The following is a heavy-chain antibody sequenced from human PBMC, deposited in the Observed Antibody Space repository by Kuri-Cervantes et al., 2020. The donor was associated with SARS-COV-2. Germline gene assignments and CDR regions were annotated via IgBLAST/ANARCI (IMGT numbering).Heavy chain of an antibody. CDR1: GYTFTSYD. CDR3: ARDSSGWYAAMRAFDI. V-gene: IGHV1-69*05. Sequence: SVKVSCKASGYTFTSYDINWVRQATGQGLEWMGGIIPIFGTANYAQKFQGRVTITTDESTSTAYMELSSLRSEGTAVYYCARDSSGWYAAMRAFDIWGQGTMVTDSS. D-gene: IGHD6-19*01. CDR2: IIPIFGTA. J-gene: IGHJ3*02.